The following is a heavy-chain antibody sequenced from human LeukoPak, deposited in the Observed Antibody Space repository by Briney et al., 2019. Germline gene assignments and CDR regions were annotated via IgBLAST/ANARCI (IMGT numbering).Heavy chain of an antibody. CDR3: AKDRLTTVVMGYLDY. CDR2: IRYDGSNN. Sequence: GGSLRLSCAASGFTFNSYGMHWVRQSPGKGLEWVAFIRYDGSNNYYADSVKGRFTIPRDNSKNTLYLQMNSLRADDTAVYYCAKDRLTTVVMGYLDYWGQGTLVTVPS. J-gene: IGHJ4*02. V-gene: IGHV3-30*02. CDR1: GFTFNSYG. D-gene: IGHD4-23*01.